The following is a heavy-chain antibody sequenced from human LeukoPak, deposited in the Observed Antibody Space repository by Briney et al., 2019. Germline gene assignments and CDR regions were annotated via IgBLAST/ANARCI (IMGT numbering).Heavy chain of an antibody. CDR2: IRSKANSYAT. Sequence: GGSLRLSCAASGFTFSNAWMSWVRQAPGKGLEWVGRIRSKANSYATAYAASVKGRFTTSRDDSKNTAYLQMNSLKTEDTAVYYCTSSDYYDSSGYSSFDYWGQGTLVTVSS. J-gene: IGHJ4*02. CDR3: TSSDYYDSSGYSSFDY. CDR1: GFTFSNAW. V-gene: IGHV3-73*01. D-gene: IGHD3-22*01.